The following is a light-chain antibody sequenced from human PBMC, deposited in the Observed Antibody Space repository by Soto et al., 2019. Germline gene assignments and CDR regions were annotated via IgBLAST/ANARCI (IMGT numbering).Light chain of an antibody. CDR1: SSDVGGYNY. V-gene: IGLV2-14*03. Sequence: QSALTQPASVSGSPGQSITISCTGTSSDVGGYNYVSWYQQHPSKAPKLIIYDVGRRPSGVSNRFSDSKSGNTASLTISGLQAEDEADYYCSSYRSGGTAYVFGTGTKVTVL. CDR2: DVG. CDR3: SSYRSGGTAYV. J-gene: IGLJ1*01.